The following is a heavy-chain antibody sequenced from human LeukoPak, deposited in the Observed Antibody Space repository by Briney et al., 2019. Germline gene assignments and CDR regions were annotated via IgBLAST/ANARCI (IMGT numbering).Heavy chain of an antibody. D-gene: IGHD2-21*02. Sequence: SETLSLTCSVSGGSISRYFWSWIRQPPAKGLEWIGYIYYSGSTNYNPSLKSRVTISVDTSKNQFSLKLNSVTAADTAVYSCARAVTSIPYYFDSWGQGTLVTVSS. CDR2: IYYSGST. V-gene: IGHV4-59*01. CDR3: ARAVTSIPYYFDS. CDR1: GGSISRYF. J-gene: IGHJ4*02.